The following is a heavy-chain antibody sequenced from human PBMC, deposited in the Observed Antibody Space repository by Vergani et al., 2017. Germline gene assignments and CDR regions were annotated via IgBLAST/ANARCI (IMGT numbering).Heavy chain of an antibody. CDR2: IYTSGST. V-gene: IGHV4-61*02. CDR3: ARKEGIAFGGLGAFDI. D-gene: IGHD3-16*01. CDR1: GGPISSGSYY. J-gene: IGHJ3*02. Sequence: QVQLQESGPGLVKPSQTLSLTCTVSGGPISSGSYYWSWIRQPAGKGLGWIGRIYTSGSTNYNPSLKSRVTISVDTSKNQFSLKLSSVTAADTAVYYWARKEGIAFGGLGAFDIWGQGTMVTVSS.